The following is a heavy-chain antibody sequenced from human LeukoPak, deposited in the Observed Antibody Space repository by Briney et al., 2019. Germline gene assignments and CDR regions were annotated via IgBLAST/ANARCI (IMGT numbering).Heavy chain of an antibody. CDR1: GGSISSSSYY. Sequence: SETLSLTCTVSGGSISSSSYYWGWIRQPPGKGLEWIGSIYYSGSTYYNPSLKSRVTIFVDTSKNQFSLKLSSVTAADTAVYYCARITYYDILTGYSPPSWFDPWGQGTLVTVSS. J-gene: IGHJ5*02. CDR2: IYYSGST. CDR3: ARITYYDILTGYSPPSWFDP. D-gene: IGHD3-9*01. V-gene: IGHV4-39*01.